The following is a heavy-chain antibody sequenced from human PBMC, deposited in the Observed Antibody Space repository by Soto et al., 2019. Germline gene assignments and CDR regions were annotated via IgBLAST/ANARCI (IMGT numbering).Heavy chain of an antibody. D-gene: IGHD6-13*01. CDR2: TYYRSKWYN. J-gene: IGHJ6*02. CDR1: GDSVSSNSAA. CDR3: ARDRGSSWYYYYYYYGMDV. Sequence: QTLSLTCAISGDSVSSNSAAWNWIRQSPSRGLEWLGRTYYRSKWYNDYAVSVKSRITINPDTSKNQFSLQLNSVTPEDTAVYYCARDRGSSWYYYYYYYGMDVWGQGTTVTVSS. V-gene: IGHV6-1*01.